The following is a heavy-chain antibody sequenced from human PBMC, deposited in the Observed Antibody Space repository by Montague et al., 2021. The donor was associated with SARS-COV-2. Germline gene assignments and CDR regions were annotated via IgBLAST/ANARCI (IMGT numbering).Heavy chain of an antibody. J-gene: IGHJ6*03. CDR3: ARVSQQHLVVVIAIVYYYYMDV. CDR1: GGSFSGYY. D-gene: IGHD2-21*01. CDR2: INHSGST. Sequence: SETLSLTCAVYGGSFSGYYWSWIRQPPVKGLEWIWEINHSGSTNYNPSLKSRVTISVDTSKDQFSLKLSSVTAADTAVYYCARVSQQHLVVVIAIVYYYYMDVWGKGTTVTVSS. V-gene: IGHV4-34*01.